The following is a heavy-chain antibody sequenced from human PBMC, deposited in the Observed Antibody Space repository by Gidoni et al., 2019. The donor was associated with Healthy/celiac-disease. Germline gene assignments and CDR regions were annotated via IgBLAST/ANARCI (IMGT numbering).Heavy chain of an antibody. D-gene: IGHD6-13*01. V-gene: IGHV4-34*01. J-gene: IGHJ5*02. CDR2: INHSGST. CDR3: ARVGIGYSSSWYNWFDP. Sequence: GLEWIGEINHSGSTNYNPSLKSRVTISVDTSKNQFSLKLSSVTAAETAVYYCARVGIGYSSSWYNWFDPWGQGTLVTVSS.